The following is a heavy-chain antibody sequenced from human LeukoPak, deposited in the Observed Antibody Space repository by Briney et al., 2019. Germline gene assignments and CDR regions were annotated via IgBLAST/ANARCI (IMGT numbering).Heavy chain of an antibody. CDR2: ISYDGSNK. V-gene: IGHV3-30*18. CDR3: AKGSYYGSGLHHLVD. D-gene: IGHD3-10*01. CDR1: GFTFSSYG. J-gene: IGHJ4*02. Sequence: GGSLRLSCAASGFTFSSYGMHWVRQAPGKGLEWVAVISYDGSNKYYADSVKGRFTISRDNSKNTLYLQMNSLRAEDTAVYYCAKGSYYGSGLHHLVDWGQGTLVTVSS.